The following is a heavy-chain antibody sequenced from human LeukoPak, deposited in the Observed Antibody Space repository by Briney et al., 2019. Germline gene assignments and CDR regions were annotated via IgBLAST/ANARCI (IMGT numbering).Heavy chain of an antibody. CDR2: ISGSGGST. V-gene: IGHV3-23*01. Sequence: GGSLRLSCAASGFTFSSYAMSWVRQAPGKGLEWVSAISGSGGSTYYADSVKGRFTISRDNSKNTLYLQMNSLRGEDTAVYYCAKDPDCSGGSCYSELFDYWGQGTLVTVSS. CDR3: AKDPDCSGGSCYSELFDY. D-gene: IGHD2-15*01. J-gene: IGHJ4*02. CDR1: GFTFSSYA.